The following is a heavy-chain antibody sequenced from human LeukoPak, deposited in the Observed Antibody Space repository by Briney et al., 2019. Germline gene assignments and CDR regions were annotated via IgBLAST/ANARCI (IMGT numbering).Heavy chain of an antibody. CDR3: ASSSNNGWIFDY. V-gene: IGHV4-39*01. CDR2: IYYSGST. D-gene: IGHD6-19*01. J-gene: IGHJ4*02. CDR1: GGSIRSSSYY. Sequence: SETLSLTCTVSGGSIRSSSYYWGWIRRPPGEGLEWIGSIYYSGSTYYNPSLKSRVTISVDTSKNQFSLKLSSVTAADTAVYYCASSSNNGWIFDYWGQGTLVTVSS.